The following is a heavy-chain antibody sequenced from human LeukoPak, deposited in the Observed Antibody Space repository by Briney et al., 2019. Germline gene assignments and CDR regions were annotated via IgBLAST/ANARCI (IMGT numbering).Heavy chain of an antibody. CDR1: GGSFSGYY. Sequence: SETLSLTCAVYGGSFSGYYWSWIRQPPGKGLEWIGEINHSGSTNYNPSLKSRVTISVDTSKNQFSLKLSSVTAADTAVYYCARPSVATTKFSMDVWGQGTTVTVSS. CDR2: INHSGST. J-gene: IGHJ6*02. D-gene: IGHD5-12*01. V-gene: IGHV4-34*01. CDR3: ARPSVATTKFSMDV.